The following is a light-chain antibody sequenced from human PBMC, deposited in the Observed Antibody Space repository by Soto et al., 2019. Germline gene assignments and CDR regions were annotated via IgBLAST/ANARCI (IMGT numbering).Light chain of an antibody. J-gene: IGKJ4*01. Sequence: EIVMTQSPATLSVSPGERATLSCRASQSVSSNLAWYQQKPGQAPRLLIYHASTRATGSPARFSGSGSWTEFTLTISSLQSEDFAVYYCQQYNKWPLTFGGGTKVEIK. CDR1: QSVSSN. CDR3: QQYNKWPLT. V-gene: IGKV3-15*01. CDR2: HAS.